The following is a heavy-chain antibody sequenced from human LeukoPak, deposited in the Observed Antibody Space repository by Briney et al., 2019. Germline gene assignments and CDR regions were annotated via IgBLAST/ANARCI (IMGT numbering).Heavy chain of an antibody. Sequence: PSETLSLTCTVSGGSISSSRYYCGWIPQPPGKGLECIGNNYYSERTSYNPSPKSRVTISVDTSKDQFSLKMSSVTAADTAVYYCARLRRLAIIDYWGQGTLVTVSS. CDR3: ARLRRLAIIDY. J-gene: IGHJ4*02. CDR1: GGSISSSRYY. CDR2: NYYSERT. V-gene: IGHV4-39*01. D-gene: IGHD3-3*02.